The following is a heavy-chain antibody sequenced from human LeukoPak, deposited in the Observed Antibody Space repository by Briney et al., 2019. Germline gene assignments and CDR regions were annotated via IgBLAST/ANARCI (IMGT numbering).Heavy chain of an antibody. CDR1: GFTFSYYW. CDR3: ARDSSSWKDAFDI. V-gene: IGHV3-48*03. CDR2: ISSSGSTI. J-gene: IGHJ3*02. D-gene: IGHD6-13*01. Sequence: GGSLRLSCAASGFTFSYYWMNWVRQAPGKGLEWVSYISSSGSTIYYADSVKGRLTISRDNAKNSLYLQMNSLRAEDTAVYYCARDSSSWKDAFDIWGQGTMGTVSS.